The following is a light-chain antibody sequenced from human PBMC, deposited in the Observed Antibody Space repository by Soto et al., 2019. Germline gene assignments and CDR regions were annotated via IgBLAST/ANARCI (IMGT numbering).Light chain of an antibody. J-gene: IGKJ1*01. V-gene: IGKV3-15*01. CDR3: QQYRNWPRT. CDR2: GAS. CDR1: RSVDIN. Sequence: EIVLTQSPATLSVSPGERVSLSCRASRSVDINLAWYQQKPGQAPRLLIYGASTRATDMPGRFSGRGSGTEFTLTISSLQSEDFAVYYCQQYRNWPRTFGQGTKVDIK.